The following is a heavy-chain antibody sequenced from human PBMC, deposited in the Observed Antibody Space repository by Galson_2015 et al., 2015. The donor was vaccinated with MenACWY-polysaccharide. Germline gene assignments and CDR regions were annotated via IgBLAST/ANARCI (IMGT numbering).Heavy chain of an antibody. CDR3: ATDLADHGWELPHYYFDY. J-gene: IGHJ4*02. Sequence: SVKVSCKVSGYTLTELSMHWVRQAPGKGLEWMGGFDPEDGETIYAKKFQGRVTMTEDTYTDTAYMELSSLRSEDTAVYYCATDLADHGWELPHYYFDYWGQGTLVTVSS. CDR2: FDPEDGET. D-gene: IGHD1-26*01. CDR1: GYTLTELS. V-gene: IGHV1-24*01.